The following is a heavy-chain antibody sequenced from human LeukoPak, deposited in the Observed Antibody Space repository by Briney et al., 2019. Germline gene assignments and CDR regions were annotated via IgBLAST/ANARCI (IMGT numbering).Heavy chain of an antibody. CDR2: IRYDGSNK. D-gene: IGHD4-17*01. Sequence: GGSLRLSCAASGFTFSSYGMHWARQAPGKGLEWVAFIRYDGSNKYYADSVKGRFTISRDNSKNTLYLQMNSLRAEDTAVYYCAKDRRPVNQQYGAPGYWGQGTLVTVSS. V-gene: IGHV3-30*02. CDR3: AKDRRPVNQQYGAPGY. CDR1: GFTFSSYG. J-gene: IGHJ4*02.